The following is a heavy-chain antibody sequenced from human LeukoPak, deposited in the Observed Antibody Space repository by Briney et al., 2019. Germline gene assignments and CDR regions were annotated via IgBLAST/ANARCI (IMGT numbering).Heavy chain of an antibody. CDR1: GGSFSGYD. J-gene: IGHJ6*02. V-gene: IGHV4-34*01. CDR2: INHSGST. Sequence: PSETLSLTSAVSGGSFSGYDWSWIRQPPGKGREGIGEINHSGSTNYTPSPKIRVAISVDTSKNQFSLKLSYVTAADTAVYYCARRTLHCTNGVCYGYYSYGMDVWGQGTTVTVSS. CDR3: ARRTLHCTNGVCYGYYSYGMDV. D-gene: IGHD2-8*01.